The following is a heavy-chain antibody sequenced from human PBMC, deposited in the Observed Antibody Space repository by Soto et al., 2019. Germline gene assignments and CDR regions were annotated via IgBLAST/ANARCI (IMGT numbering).Heavy chain of an antibody. CDR2: TRSKAWDGTT. CDR3: TRDLSAGGYVDY. V-gene: IGHV3-49*03. CDR1: GFRFGDYA. J-gene: IGHJ4*02. D-gene: IGHD2-8*02. Sequence: GGSLRLSCTTSGFRFGDYAFNWFRQAPGKGLEWVGLTRSKAWDGTTEYAASVKGRFTISRDDSKNIAYLEMNSLKSEDTALYYCTRDLSAGGYVDYWAQGT.